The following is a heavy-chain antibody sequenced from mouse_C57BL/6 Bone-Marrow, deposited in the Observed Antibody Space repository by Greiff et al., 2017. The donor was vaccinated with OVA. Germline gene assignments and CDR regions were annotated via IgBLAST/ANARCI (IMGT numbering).Heavy chain of an antibody. CDR2: IDPETGGT. J-gene: IGHJ2*01. CDR1: GYTFTDYD. Sequence: VKLVESGAELVRPGASVTLSCKASGYTFTDYDMHWVKQTPVHGLEWIGAIDPETGGTAYNQKFQGKAILTADTSSSTAYLELRSLTAEDSAVYYCTRECNDLWGQGTTLTVSS. CDR3: TRECNDL. V-gene: IGHV1-15*01. D-gene: IGHD2-1*01.